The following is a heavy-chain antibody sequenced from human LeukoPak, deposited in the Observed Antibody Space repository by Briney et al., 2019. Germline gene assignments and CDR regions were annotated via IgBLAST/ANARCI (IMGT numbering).Heavy chain of an antibody. D-gene: IGHD4-23*01. V-gene: IGHV4-34*01. J-gene: IGHJ5*02. CDR2: INHSGST. CDR1: GGSFSGYY. CDR3: ARDIDYGGSNWFDP. Sequence: PSETLSLTCAVYGGSFSGYYWSWIRQPPGKGLEWIGEINHSGSTNYNPSLKSRVTMSVDTSKNQFSLKLSSVTAADTAVYYCARDIDYGGSNWFDPWGQGTLVTVSS.